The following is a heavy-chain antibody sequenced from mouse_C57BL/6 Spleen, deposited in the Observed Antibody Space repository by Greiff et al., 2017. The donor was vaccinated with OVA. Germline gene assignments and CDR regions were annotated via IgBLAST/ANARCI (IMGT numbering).Heavy chain of an antibody. V-gene: IGHV5-4*01. Sequence: EVQLVESGGGLVKPGGSLKLSCAASGFTFSSYAMSWVRQTPEKRLEWVATISDGGSYTYYPDNVKGRFTISRDNAKNNLYLQMSHLKSEDTAMYYCARDEGNYVGFDYWGQGTTLTVSS. J-gene: IGHJ2*01. CDR1: GFTFSSYA. CDR3: ARDEGNYVGFDY. D-gene: IGHD2-1*01. CDR2: ISDGGSYT.